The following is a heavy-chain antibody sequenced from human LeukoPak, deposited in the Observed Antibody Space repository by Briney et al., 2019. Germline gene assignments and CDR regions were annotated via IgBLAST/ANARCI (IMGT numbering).Heavy chain of an antibody. D-gene: IGHD5-12*01. Sequence: SETLSLTCTVSGGSISSSSYYWGWIRQPPGKGLEWIGSIYYSGSTYYNPSLKSRVTISVDTSKNQFSLKLRSVTAADTAVYYCARGKRYSGFLDYWGQGTLVTVSS. J-gene: IGHJ4*02. V-gene: IGHV4-39*07. CDR3: ARGKRYSGFLDY. CDR2: IYYSGST. CDR1: GGSISSSSYY.